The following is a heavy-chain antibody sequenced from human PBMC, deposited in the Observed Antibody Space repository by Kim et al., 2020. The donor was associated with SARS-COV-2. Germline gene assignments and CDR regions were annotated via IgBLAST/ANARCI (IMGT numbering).Heavy chain of an antibody. CDR1: GGTFSSYA. D-gene: IGHD4-17*01. CDR3: ASQTTTVTTIGAFDI. J-gene: IGHJ3*02. Sequence: SVKVSCKASGGTFSSYAISWVRQAPGQGLELMRGIIPIFGTANYAQKFQGRVTITADESTSTAYMELSSLRSEDTAVYYCASQTTTVTTIGAFDIWGQGTMVTVSS. V-gene: IGHV1-69*13. CDR2: IIPIFGTA.